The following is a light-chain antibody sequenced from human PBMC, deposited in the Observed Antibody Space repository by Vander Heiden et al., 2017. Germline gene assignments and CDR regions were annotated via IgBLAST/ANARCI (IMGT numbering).Light chain of an antibody. CDR1: QSVSSY. J-gene: IGKJ1*01. CDR2: DAS. CDR3: QQRSSWPRT. Sequence: DIVFTQSPASLALSPGGRATHYSRDSQSVSSYLAWYQQRPGQAPRLLIYDASNRATGIPARFSGSGSGTDFTLTISSLEPEDFVVYYCQQRSSWPRTFGQGTKVEVK. V-gene: IGKV3-11*01.